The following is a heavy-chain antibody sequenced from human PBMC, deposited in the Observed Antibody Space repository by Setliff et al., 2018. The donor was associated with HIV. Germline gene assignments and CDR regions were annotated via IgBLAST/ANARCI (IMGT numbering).Heavy chain of an antibody. Sequence: PSETLSLTCSVSGGSVGSGSYYWSWIRQSPGQGLEWLGYLYYRGSTTYNPSLRSRVTISIDTSKNQFSLNLRSVTAADTAVYYCARDPPGYGDSKDYWGQGKLVTVSS. D-gene: IGHD4-17*01. CDR3: ARDPPGYGDSKDY. J-gene: IGHJ4*02. CDR1: GGSVGSGSYY. CDR2: LYYRGST. V-gene: IGHV4-61*01.